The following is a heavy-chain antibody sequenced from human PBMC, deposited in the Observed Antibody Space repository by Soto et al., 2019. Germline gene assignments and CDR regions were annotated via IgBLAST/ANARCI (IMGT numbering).Heavy chain of an antibody. J-gene: IGHJ4*02. D-gene: IGHD3-3*01. V-gene: IGHV3-48*01. Sequence: GGSLRLSCAASGFTFSSYSMNWVRQAPGKGLEWVSYISSSSSTIYYADSVKGRFTISRDNAKNSLYLQMNSLRAEDTAVYYCARDRRGDFWSGYLDYWGQGTLVTVSS. CDR3: ARDRRGDFWSGYLDY. CDR2: ISSSSSTI. CDR1: GFTFSSYS.